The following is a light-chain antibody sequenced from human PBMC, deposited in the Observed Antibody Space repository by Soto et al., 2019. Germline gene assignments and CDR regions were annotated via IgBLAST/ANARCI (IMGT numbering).Light chain of an antibody. CDR2: LNSDGSH. CDR1: SGHSTYA. V-gene: IGLV4-69*01. Sequence: QLVLTQSPSASASLGASVKLACTLSSGHSTYAIAWHQQQPEKGPRYLMRLNSDGSHFKGDGIPDRFSGSSSGAERYLTISSLQSDDEADYYGQTWVTGTVVFGGGTKLTVL. J-gene: IGLJ2*01. CDR3: QTWVTGTVV.